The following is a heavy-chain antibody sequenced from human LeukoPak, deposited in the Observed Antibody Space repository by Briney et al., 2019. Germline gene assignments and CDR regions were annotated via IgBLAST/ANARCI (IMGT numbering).Heavy chain of an antibody. V-gene: IGHV1-69*05. D-gene: IGHD3-16*01. CDR3: ARTLDMSGAGGVYYYYMDV. CDR2: INPIFGTA. Sequence: SVKVSCKASGGTFSSYAISWVRQAPGQGLEWMGGINPIFGTANYAQKFQGRVTITTDASTSTAYMELSSLRSEDTAVYYCARTLDMSGAGGVYYYYMDVWGKGTTVTVSS. CDR1: GGTFSSYA. J-gene: IGHJ6*03.